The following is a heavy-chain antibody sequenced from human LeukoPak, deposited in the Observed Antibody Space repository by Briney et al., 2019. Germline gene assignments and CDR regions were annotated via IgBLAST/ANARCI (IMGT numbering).Heavy chain of an antibody. J-gene: IGHJ4*02. Sequence: GGSLRLSCAASGFTFNSYAMSWVRQAPGKGLEWVSAISGSGGSTYYADSVKGRFTISRDNSKNTLYLQMNSLRAEDTAVYYCASSLRLWGTFDYWGQGTLVTASS. CDR1: GFTFNSYA. V-gene: IGHV3-23*01. CDR2: ISGSGGST. CDR3: ASSLRLWGTFDY. D-gene: IGHD6-25*01.